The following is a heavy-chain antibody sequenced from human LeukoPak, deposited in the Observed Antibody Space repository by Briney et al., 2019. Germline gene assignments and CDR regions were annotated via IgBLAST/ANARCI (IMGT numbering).Heavy chain of an antibody. D-gene: IGHD3-10*01. J-gene: IGHJ6*02. Sequence: TGGSLRLSCVPSGFSFSNYAMSWVRQAPGKGLEWVSSISGSGGSTHYADSVKGRFTISRDNSKNTLYLQMNSLRAEDTAVYYCAKDNHGSGVYYYGMDVWGQGTTVTVSS. CDR2: ISGSGGST. CDR3: AKDNHGSGVYYYGMDV. CDR1: GFSFSNYA. V-gene: IGHV3-23*01.